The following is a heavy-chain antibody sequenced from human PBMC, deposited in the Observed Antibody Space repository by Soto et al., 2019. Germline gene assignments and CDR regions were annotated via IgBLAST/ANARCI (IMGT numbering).Heavy chain of an antibody. CDR1: GYSFTSYW. V-gene: IGHV5-10-1*01. CDR3: ARPSRSYSSSYYYYGMDV. Sequence: PGESLKISCKGSGYSFTSYWISWVRQMPGKGLEWMGRIDPSDSYTNYSPSFQGHVTISADKSISTAYLQWSSLKASDTAMYYCARPSRSYSSSYYYYGMDVWGQGTTVTVS. J-gene: IGHJ6*02. CDR2: IDPSDSYT. D-gene: IGHD6-13*01.